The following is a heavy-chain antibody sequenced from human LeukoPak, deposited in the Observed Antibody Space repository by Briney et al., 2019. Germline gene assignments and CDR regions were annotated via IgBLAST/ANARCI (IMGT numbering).Heavy chain of an antibody. Sequence: GGSLRLSCAASGFTFSTYHMNWVRHAPGKGLEWVSSISSTSRRLYYAGSVKGRFTISRDNAENSLYLQMSSLRAEDTAVYYCARASGFAGELDYWGQGTLVTVSS. J-gene: IGHJ4*02. CDR2: ISSTSRRL. CDR3: ARASGFAGELDY. CDR1: GFTFSTYH. V-gene: IGHV3-21*04. D-gene: IGHD3-10*01.